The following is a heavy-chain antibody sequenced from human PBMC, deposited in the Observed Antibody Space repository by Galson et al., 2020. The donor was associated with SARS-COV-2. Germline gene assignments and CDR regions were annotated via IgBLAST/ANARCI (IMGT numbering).Heavy chain of an antibody. Sequence: GESLKISCAASGFTFSDYYMSWIRQAPGKGLEWVSYISSSGSTIYYADSVKGRFTISRDNAKNSLYLQMNSLRAEDTAVYYCARDCVFGCYWPYFDYWGQGTLVTVSS. J-gene: IGHJ4*02. CDR2: ISSSGSTI. CDR1: GFTFSDYY. D-gene: IGHD2-2*01. CDR3: ARDCVFGCYWPYFDY. V-gene: IGHV3-11*01.